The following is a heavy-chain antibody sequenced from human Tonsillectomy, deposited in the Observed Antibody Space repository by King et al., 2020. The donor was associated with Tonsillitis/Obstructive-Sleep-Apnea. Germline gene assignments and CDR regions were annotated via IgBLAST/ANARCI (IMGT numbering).Heavy chain of an antibody. CDR3: ARAPLRTDYYYYYMDV. CDR1: GYTFTGYY. Sequence: VQLVESGAEVKKPGASVKVSCKASGYTFTGYYMHWVRQAPGQGLERMGWINPNSGGTNYAQKFKGWVTMTRDTSISTAYMELSRLRSDDTAVYYCARAPLRTDYYYYYMDVWGKGTTVTVSS. V-gene: IGHV1-2*04. J-gene: IGHJ6*03. D-gene: IGHD4-17*01. CDR2: INPNSGGT.